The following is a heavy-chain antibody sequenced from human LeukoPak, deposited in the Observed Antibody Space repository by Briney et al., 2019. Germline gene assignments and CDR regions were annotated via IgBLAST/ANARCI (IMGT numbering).Heavy chain of an antibody. J-gene: IGHJ4*02. CDR2: ISAGGDTT. D-gene: IGHD2/OR15-2a*01. V-gene: IGHV3-23*01. Sequence: GGSLRLSCAASGFTFSSYAMSWVRQAPGKGLEWVSAISAGGDTTYYADSVKGRFTLTRDGSKNTLYLQMSSLRAEDTAIYYCAKDSSPSINREPYYFDYWGQGTLVTVSS. CDR1: GFTFSSYA. CDR3: AKDSSPSINREPYYFDY.